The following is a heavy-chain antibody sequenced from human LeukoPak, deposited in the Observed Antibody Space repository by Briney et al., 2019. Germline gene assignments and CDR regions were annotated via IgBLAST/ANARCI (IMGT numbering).Heavy chain of an antibody. D-gene: IGHD6-19*01. Sequence: ASVRVSCKASGGTFRSYAISWVRQAPGQGLEWMGRIIPIFGTAKYAQKFQGRVTITTDESTSTAYVELSSLTPEDTAVYYCARAPSYSSNWYDYWGRGTLVTVSS. CDR2: IIPIFGTA. CDR3: ARAPSYSSNWYDY. CDR1: GGTFRSYA. J-gene: IGHJ5*01. V-gene: IGHV1-69*05.